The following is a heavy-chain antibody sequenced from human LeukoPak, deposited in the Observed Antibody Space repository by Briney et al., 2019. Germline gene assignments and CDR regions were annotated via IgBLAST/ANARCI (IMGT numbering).Heavy chain of an antibody. V-gene: IGHV4-39*01. Sequence: SETLSLTCTVSGGSISSSSYYWGWIRQPPGKGLEWIGSIYYSGSTYYNPSLKSRVTISVDTSKNQFSLKLSSVTAADTAVYYCARFSRFLDRPGFDPWGQGTLVTVSS. CDR1: GGSISSSSYY. CDR3: ARFSRFLDRPGFDP. D-gene: IGHD3-3*01. CDR2: IYYSGST. J-gene: IGHJ5*02.